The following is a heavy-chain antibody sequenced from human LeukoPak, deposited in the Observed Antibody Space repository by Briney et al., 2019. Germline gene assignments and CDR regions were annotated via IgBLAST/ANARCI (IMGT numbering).Heavy chain of an antibody. V-gene: IGHV4-39*07. J-gene: IGHJ4*02. CDR3: ARDQSEGITGTTPFDY. D-gene: IGHD1-7*01. CDR1: GGSISSSSYY. CDR2: IYYSGST. Sequence: SETLSLTCTVSGGSISSSSYYWGWIRQPPGKGLEWIGSIYYSGSTYYNPSLKSRVTISVDTSKNQFSLKLSSVTAADTAVYYCARDQSEGITGTTPFDYWGQGTLVTVSS.